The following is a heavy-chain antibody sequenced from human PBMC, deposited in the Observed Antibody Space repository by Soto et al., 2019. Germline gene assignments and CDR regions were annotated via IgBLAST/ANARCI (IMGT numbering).Heavy chain of an antibody. CDR2: ISGSGGST. D-gene: IGHD2-15*01. CDR1: GFTFSSYA. CDR3: AKPGKCSGGSCYSVTLYYFDY. J-gene: IGHJ4*02. Sequence: EVQLLESGGGLVQPGGSLRLSCAASGFTFSSYAMSWVRQAPGKGLEWVSAISGSGGSTYYADSVKGRFTISRDNSKNTLYLQMNSLRAEDTAVYYCAKPGKCSGGSCYSVTLYYFDYWGQGTLVTVSS. V-gene: IGHV3-23*01.